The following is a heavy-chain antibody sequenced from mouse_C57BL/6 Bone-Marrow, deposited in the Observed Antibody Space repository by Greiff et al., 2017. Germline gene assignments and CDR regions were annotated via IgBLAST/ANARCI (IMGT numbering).Heavy chain of an antibody. Sequence: VQLQQSGAELVRPGASVKLSCTASGFNIKDDYMHWVKQRPEQGLEWIGWIDPENGDTEYASKLQGKATITADTSSNTAYLQLSSLTSEDTAVYYCTTWGYYWYFDVWGTGTTVTVSS. CDR1: GFNIKDDY. V-gene: IGHV14-4*01. CDR3: TTWGYYWYFDV. CDR2: IDPENGDT. J-gene: IGHJ1*03. D-gene: IGHD2-2*01.